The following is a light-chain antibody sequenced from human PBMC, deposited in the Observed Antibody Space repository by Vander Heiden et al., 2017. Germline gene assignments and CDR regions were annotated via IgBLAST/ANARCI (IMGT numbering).Light chain of an antibody. CDR1: SLRSYY. J-gene: IGLJ3*02. Sequence: SSELTQDPAVSVALGQTVRITCQGDSLRSYYASWYQQKPGQHPVLVIDGKNNRPSGIPDRFSGSSSGTTASLIITGAQAEDEADYYCNYRDSSGSHRVFGGGTKLTVL. CDR3: NYRDSSGSHRV. V-gene: IGLV3-19*01. CDR2: GKN.